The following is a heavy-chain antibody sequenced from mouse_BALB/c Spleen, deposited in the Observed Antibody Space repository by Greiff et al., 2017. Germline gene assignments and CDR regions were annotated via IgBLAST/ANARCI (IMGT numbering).Heavy chain of an antibody. Sequence: EVMLVESGGGLVQPGGSLKLSCAASGFTFSSYTMSWVRQTPEKRLEWVAYISNGGGSTYYPDTVKGRFTISRDNAKNTLYLQMSSLKSEDTAMYYCARDGNYLDYWGQGTTLTVSS. V-gene: IGHV5-12-2*01. D-gene: IGHD2-1*01. J-gene: IGHJ2*01. CDR3: ARDGNYLDY. CDR1: GFTFSSYT. CDR2: ISNGGGST.